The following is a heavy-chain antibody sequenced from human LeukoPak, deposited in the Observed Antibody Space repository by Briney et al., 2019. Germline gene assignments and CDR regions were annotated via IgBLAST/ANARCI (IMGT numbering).Heavy chain of an antibody. D-gene: IGHD3-10*01. CDR3: VRXAVGXXGVXDY. CDR1: GGSISSYQ. V-gene: IGHV4-4*07. CDR2: IYSSGSA. Sequence: SETLSLTCTVSGGSISSYQWSWIRQPAGKGLEWIGRIYSSGSAIYNPSFESRVTMSVVTSKNQFSLKLSSLTAADTAVYYCVRXAVGXXGVXDYWGQGILVTVSS. J-gene: IGHJ4*02.